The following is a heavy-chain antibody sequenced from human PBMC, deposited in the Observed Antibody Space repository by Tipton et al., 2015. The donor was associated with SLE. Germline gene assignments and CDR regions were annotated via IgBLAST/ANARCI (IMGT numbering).Heavy chain of an antibody. CDR3: AILDTTPSSF. D-gene: IGHD1-1*01. CDR2: ISSSSSYI. Sequence: LSLTCAASGFTFSSYRMNWVRQAPGKGLEWVSSISSSSSYIYYADSVKGRFTISRDNAKNSLYLQMDNLGTEDTALHYCAILDTTPSSFWGQGTLVTVSS. CDR1: GFTFSSYR. J-gene: IGHJ4*02. V-gene: IGHV3-21*04.